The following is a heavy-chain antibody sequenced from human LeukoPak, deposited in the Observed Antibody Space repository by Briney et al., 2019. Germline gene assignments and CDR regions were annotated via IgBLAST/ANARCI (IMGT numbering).Heavy chain of an antibody. CDR2: IYYSGST. CDR1: DYSISSGYY. CDR3: ARDQPGIALAGFLRRFDY. Sequence: SETLSLTCTVSDYSISSGYYWGWIRQPPGKGLEWIGSIYYSGSTYYNPSLKSRITISLDTSKNQLSLKLNSVTAADTAVYYCARDQPGIALAGFLRRFDYWGQGTLVTVSS. V-gene: IGHV4-38-2*02. J-gene: IGHJ4*02. D-gene: IGHD6-19*01.